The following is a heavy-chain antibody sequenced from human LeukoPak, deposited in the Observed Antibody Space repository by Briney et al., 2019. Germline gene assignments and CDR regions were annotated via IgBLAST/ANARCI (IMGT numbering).Heavy chain of an antibody. J-gene: IGHJ4*02. CDR1: GGTFSSYA. CDR2: IIPIFGTA. Sequence: SVKVSCKASGGTFSSYAISWVRQAPGQGLEWMGGIIPIFGTANYAQKFQGRVTITTDESTSTAYMELSSLRPEDTAVYYCARGSGDFYVIGEFDYWGQGTLVTVSS. D-gene: IGHD3-16*01. V-gene: IGHV1-69*05. CDR3: ARGSGDFYVIGEFDY.